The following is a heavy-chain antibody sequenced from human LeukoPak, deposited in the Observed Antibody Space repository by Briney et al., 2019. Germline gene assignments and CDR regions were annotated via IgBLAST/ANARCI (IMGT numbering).Heavy chain of an antibody. J-gene: IGHJ3*02. Sequence: GGSLRLSCAASGFTLSSYGMHWVRQAPGKGLEWVALISYGGSNKYYADSLKGRFTISGDNSKISLYLQMNSLRAEDTAVYYCAKGLLYTIIVVVNADAFDNWGQGTMVTVSS. D-gene: IGHD3-22*01. CDR3: AKGLLYTIIVVVNADAFDN. V-gene: IGHV3-30*18. CDR2: ISYGGSNK. CDR1: GFTLSSYG.